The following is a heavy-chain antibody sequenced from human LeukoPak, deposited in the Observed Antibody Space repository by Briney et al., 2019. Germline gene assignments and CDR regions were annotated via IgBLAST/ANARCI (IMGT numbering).Heavy chain of an antibody. Sequence: GGSLRLSCAASGFTFSSHYMNWVRQAPGKGLEWVSSITSSSSDIFYADSVRGRFTISRDNAKNSLYLKMNSLRVEDTAVYYCAAALAIAVGGTTPGDYWGQGTLVTVSS. CDR2: ITSSSSDI. CDR3: AAALAIAVGGTTPGDY. V-gene: IGHV3-21*06. J-gene: IGHJ4*02. D-gene: IGHD6-19*01. CDR1: GFTFSSHY.